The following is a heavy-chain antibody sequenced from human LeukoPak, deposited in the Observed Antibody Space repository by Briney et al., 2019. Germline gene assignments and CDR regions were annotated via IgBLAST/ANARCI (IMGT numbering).Heavy chain of an antibody. CDR2: ISSSGSTI. CDR3: ATGAVAGTCFDY. V-gene: IGHV3-11*01. D-gene: IGHD6-19*01. J-gene: IGHJ4*02. Sequence: GGSLRLSCAASGFTFSDNYMSWIRQAPGKGLEWVSYISSSGSTIYYADSVKGRFTISRDNAKNSLYLQMNSLRAEDAAVYYCATGAVAGTCFDYWGQGTLVTVSS. CDR1: GFTFSDNY.